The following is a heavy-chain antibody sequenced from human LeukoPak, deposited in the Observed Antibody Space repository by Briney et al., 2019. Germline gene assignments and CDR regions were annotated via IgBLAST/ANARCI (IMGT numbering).Heavy chain of an antibody. J-gene: IGHJ4*02. CDR1: GFTFSDYY. V-gene: IGHV3-11*01. CDR3: ARELSSGWFFFDY. D-gene: IGHD6-19*01. CDR2: ISSSGSTI. Sequence: GGSLRLSCAASGFTFSDYYVSWIRQAPGKGLEWVSYISSSGSTIYYADSVKGRFTISRDNAKNSLYLQMNSLRAEDTAVYYCARELSSGWFFFDYWGQGTLVTVSS.